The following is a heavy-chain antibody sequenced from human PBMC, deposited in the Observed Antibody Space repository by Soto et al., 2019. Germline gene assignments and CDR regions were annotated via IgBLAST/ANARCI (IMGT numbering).Heavy chain of an antibody. D-gene: IGHD6-13*01. J-gene: IGHJ4*02. CDR2: INTDGSST. V-gene: IGHV3-74*01. Sequence: EVQLVESGGGLVQPGGSLRLSCAASGFTFSRFWMHWVRQAPGKGLVWVSRINTDGSSTTYADSVKGRFTISRDNAKNTLSRQMDSLRAEDTGVYYCTRDPGAYSSTWSFYFDSWGQGTLVTVSS. CDR3: TRDPGAYSSTWSFYFDS. CDR1: GFTFSRFW.